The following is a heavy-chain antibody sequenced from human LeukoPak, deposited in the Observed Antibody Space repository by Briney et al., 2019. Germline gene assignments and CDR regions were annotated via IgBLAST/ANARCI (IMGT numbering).Heavy chain of an antibody. CDR1: GGSIGSYY. CDR2: IYYSGST. CDR3: ARLGIDYDILTGYIPDAFDI. D-gene: IGHD3-9*01. J-gene: IGHJ3*02. V-gene: IGHV4-59*08. Sequence: SETLSLTCTVSGGSIGSYYWSWIRQPPGKGLEWIGYIYYSGSTYYDPSLKSRVMISVDASKNQFSLKLSSVTAADTAVYYCARLGIDYDILTGYIPDAFDIWGQGTMVTVSS.